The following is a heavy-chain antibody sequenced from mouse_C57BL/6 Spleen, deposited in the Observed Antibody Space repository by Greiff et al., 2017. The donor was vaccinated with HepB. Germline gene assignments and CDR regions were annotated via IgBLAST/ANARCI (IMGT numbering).Heavy chain of an antibody. D-gene: IGHD1-1*01. J-gene: IGHJ1*03. Sequence: EVKLMESGEGLVKPGGSLKLSCAASGFTFSSYAMSWVRQTPEKRLEWVAYISSGGDYIYYAETVKGRFTISRDNARNTLYLQMSSLKSEDTAMYYCTRESYYYGSSGYFDVWGTGTTVTVSS. V-gene: IGHV5-9-1*02. CDR3: TRESYYYGSSGYFDV. CDR2: ISSGGDYI. CDR1: GFTFSSYA.